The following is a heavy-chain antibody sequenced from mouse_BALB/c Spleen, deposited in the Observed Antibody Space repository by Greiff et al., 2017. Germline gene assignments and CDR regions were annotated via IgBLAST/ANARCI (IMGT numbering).Heavy chain of an antibody. D-gene: IGHD4-1*01. CDR3: ARGDWEDY. CDR1: GFTFSSYG. CDR2: INSNGGST. Sequence: EVMLVESGGGLVQPGGSLKLSCAASGFTFSSYGMSWVRQTPDKRLELVATINSNGGSTYYPDSVKGRFTISRDNAKNTLYLQMSSLKSEDTAMYYCARGDWEDYWGQGTTLTVSS. V-gene: IGHV5-6-3*01. J-gene: IGHJ2*01.